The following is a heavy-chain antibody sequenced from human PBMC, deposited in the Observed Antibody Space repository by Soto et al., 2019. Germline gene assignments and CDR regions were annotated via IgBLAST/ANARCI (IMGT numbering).Heavy chain of an antibody. D-gene: IGHD3-22*01. Sequence: PGGSLRLSCAASGFTFSSYAMHWVRQAPGKGLEWVAVISYDGSNKYYADSVKGRFTISRDNSKNTLYLQMSSLRAEDTAVYYCARVPWDDSSGPFDYWGQGTLVTVSS. V-gene: IGHV3-30-3*01. J-gene: IGHJ4*02. CDR1: GFTFSSYA. CDR3: ARVPWDDSSGPFDY. CDR2: ISYDGSNK.